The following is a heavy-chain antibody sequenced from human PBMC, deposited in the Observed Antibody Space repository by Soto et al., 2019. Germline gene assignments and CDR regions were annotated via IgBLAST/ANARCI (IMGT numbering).Heavy chain of an antibody. J-gene: IGHJ4*01. Sequence: PSETLALTCTVSRGSISSGTNYWAWIRQPPGKGLEWIANIYYSGSTFYNPSLKSRVTISLDTSKNQFSLKLRSVTAADTAVYYCARPAAGWYFHSWGHGTILTVS. CDR1: RGSISSGTNY. V-gene: IGHV4-39*01. CDR2: IYYSGST. D-gene: IGHD6-25*01. CDR3: ARPAAGWYFHS.